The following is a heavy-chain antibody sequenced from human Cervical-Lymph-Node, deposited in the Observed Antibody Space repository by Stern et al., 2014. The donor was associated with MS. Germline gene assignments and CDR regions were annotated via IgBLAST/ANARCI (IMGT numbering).Heavy chain of an antibody. D-gene: IGHD5-18*01. CDR2: IWYDGTKK. J-gene: IGHJ4*02. Sequence: VQLVESGGGVVQPGRSLRLSCAASGFTFSDYGMHWVRQAPGKGLEWVAIIWYDGTKKYYADPVKGRFTISRDNSNNTLYLQMNSLRAEDTAVYYCARDASWIQLWSYFDYWGQGTLVTVSS. CDR3: ARDASWIQLWSYFDY. V-gene: IGHV3-33*01. CDR1: GFTFSDYG.